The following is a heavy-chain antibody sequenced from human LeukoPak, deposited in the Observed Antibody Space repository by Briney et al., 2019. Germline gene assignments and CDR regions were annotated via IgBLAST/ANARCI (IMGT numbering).Heavy chain of an antibody. D-gene: IGHD3-22*01. J-gene: IGHJ4*02. CDR3: ARGYRYYDSSGYFDTFDY. CDR2: INPNSGGT. CDR1: GYTFTGYY. Sequence: ASVKVSCKASGYTFTGYYMHGVRQAPGQGLEWMGWINPNSGGTNYAQKFQGRVTMTRDTSISTAYMELSRLRSDDTAVYYCARGYRYYDSSGYFDTFDYWGQGTLVTVSS. V-gene: IGHV1-2*02.